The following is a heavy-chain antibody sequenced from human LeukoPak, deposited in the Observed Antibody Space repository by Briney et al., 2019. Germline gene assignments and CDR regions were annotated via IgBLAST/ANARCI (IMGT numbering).Heavy chain of an antibody. Sequence: KSSETLSLTCAVSGGSISSSNWWSWVRQPPGKGLEWIGEIYHSGSTNYNPSLKSRVTISVDTSKNQFSLKLSSVTAADTAVYYCASTGSGGVFDYWGQGTLVTVSS. CDR2: IYHSGST. D-gene: IGHD6-25*01. CDR1: GGSISSSNW. J-gene: IGHJ4*02. CDR3: ASTGSGGVFDY. V-gene: IGHV4-4*02.